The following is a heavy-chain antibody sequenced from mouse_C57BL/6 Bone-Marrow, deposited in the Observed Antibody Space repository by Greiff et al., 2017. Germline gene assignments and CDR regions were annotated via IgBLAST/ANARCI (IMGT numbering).Heavy chain of an antibody. V-gene: IGHV1-52*01. CDR1: GYTFTSYW. CDR3: AREGYGYDFDY. Sequence: VQLQQPGAELVRPGSSVKLSCKASGYTFTSYWMHWVKQRPIQGLEWIGNIDPSDSETHSNQKFKDKATLTVDKSSSTAYMQLSSLTSEDSAVYYCAREGYGYDFDYWGQGTTLTVSS. J-gene: IGHJ2*01. CDR2: IDPSDSET. D-gene: IGHD2-2*01.